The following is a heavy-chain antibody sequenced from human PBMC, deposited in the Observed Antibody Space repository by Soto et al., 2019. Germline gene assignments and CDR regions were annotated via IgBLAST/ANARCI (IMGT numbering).Heavy chain of an antibody. V-gene: IGHV3-23*01. CDR2: ISGSGGST. CDR3: AKKSSNYYDSSGYSDY. CDR1: GFTFSSYA. D-gene: IGHD3-22*01. Sequence: GGSLRLSCAASGFTFSSYAMSWVRQAPGKGLEWVSAISGSGGSTYYADSVKGRFTISRDNSKNTLHLQMNSLRAEDTAVYYCAKKSSNYYDSSGYSDYWGQGPLVTVSS. J-gene: IGHJ4*02.